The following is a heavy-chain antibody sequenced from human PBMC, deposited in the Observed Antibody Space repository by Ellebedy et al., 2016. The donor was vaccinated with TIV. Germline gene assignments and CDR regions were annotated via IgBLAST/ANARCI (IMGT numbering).Heavy chain of an antibody. CDR1: GYTFTSYY. Sequence: AASVKVSCKASGYTFTSYYMHWVRQAPGQGLEWMGRIHLSDGSTSYAQKFQGRVTMTRDTSTSTVYMELSSLRSEDTAVYSCARGSVYDSSGYYYGGRSDAWGQGSLVTVSS. V-gene: IGHV1-46*01. J-gene: IGHJ5*02. CDR2: IHLSDGST. D-gene: IGHD3-22*01. CDR3: ARGSVYDSSGYYYGGRSDA.